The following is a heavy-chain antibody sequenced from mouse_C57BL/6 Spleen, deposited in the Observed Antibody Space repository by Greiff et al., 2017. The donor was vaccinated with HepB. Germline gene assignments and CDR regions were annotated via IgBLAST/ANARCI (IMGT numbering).Heavy chain of an antibody. CDR3: ARSLITTVVAGGYFDY. CDR1: GYTFTGYW. CDR2: ILPGSGST. J-gene: IGHJ2*01. V-gene: IGHV1-9*01. Sequence: QVQLKQSGAELMKPGASVKLSCKATGYTFTGYWIEWVKQRPGHGLEWIGEILPGSGSTNYNEKFKGKATFTADTSSNTAYMQLSSLTTEDSAIYYCARSLITTVVAGGYFDYWGQGTTLTVSS. D-gene: IGHD1-1*01.